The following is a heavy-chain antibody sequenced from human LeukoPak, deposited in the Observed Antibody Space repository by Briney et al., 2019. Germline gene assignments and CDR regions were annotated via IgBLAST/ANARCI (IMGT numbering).Heavy chain of an antibody. Sequence: GASLRLSCAASGFTFSNYAMSWVRQAPGKGLEWVSAITGSGAVTYYADSVKGRFTISRENSKNTLYLQLNSLRAEDTAVYYCALDQYYYGSGSPDYWGQGTLVTVSS. D-gene: IGHD3-10*01. J-gene: IGHJ4*02. CDR3: ALDQYYYGSGSPDY. CDR1: GFTFSNYA. V-gene: IGHV3-23*01. CDR2: ITGSGAVT.